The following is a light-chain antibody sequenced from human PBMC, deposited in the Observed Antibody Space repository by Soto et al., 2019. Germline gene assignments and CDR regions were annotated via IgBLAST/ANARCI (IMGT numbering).Light chain of an antibody. CDR2: SNN. CDR3: AAWDDSLNGVV. J-gene: IGLJ2*01. Sequence: QAVVTQPPSASGTPGQRVTISCSGSSSNIGSNTVNWYQQLPGTAPKLLIYSNNPRPSGVPDRFSGSKSGTSASLAISGLQSEDEAAYYCAAWDDSLNGVVFGGGTKLTVL. V-gene: IGLV1-44*01. CDR1: SSNIGSNT.